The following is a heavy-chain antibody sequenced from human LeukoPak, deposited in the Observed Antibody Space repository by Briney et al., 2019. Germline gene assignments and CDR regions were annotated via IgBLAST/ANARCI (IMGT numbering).Heavy chain of an antibody. CDR3: ARHYDFWSGYYEGYYFDY. D-gene: IGHD3-3*01. CDR2: INHSGST. J-gene: IGHJ4*02. V-gene: IGHV4-34*01. Sequence: PSETLSLTCAVYGGSFSGYYWSWIRQPPGKGLEWIGEINHSGSTNYNPSLKSRVTISVDTSKNQFSLKLNSVTAADTAVYYCARHYDFWSGYYEGYYFDYWGQGTLVTVSS. CDR1: GGSFSGYY.